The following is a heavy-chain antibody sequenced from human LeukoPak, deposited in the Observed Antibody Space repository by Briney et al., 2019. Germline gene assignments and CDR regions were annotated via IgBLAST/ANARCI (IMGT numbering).Heavy chain of an antibody. D-gene: IGHD6-13*01. J-gene: IGHJ4*02. CDR2: IYSGGST. V-gene: IGHV3-53*01. CDR1: RFTPTRNY. CDR3: ARGRAGYSSSWYYFDY. Sequence: PGGSLRHSSAPSRFTPTRNYMSSVRPTPGKGLEWVSLIYSGGSTYYADSVKGRFTTSRDNSKNTLYLQMNSLRAENTAVYYFARGRAGYSSSWYYFDYWGRGTLVTV.